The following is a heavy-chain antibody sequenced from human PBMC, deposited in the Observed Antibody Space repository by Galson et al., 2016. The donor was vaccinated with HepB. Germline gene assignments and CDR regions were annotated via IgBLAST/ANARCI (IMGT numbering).Heavy chain of an antibody. CDR1: ESTFIGYA. D-gene: IGHD6-19*01. J-gene: IGHJ2*01. Sequence: SLRLSCAASESTFIGYAIHWVRQAPGKGLEWVEVTSYDGISKYYADSVKGRFTISRDNAKTTLYLHMNSLRPEDTAVYYCARDAGGQWLVKSGFFDLWGRGTLVTVSS. CDR2: TSYDGISK. V-gene: IGHV3-30*04. CDR3: ARDAGGQWLVKSGFFDL.